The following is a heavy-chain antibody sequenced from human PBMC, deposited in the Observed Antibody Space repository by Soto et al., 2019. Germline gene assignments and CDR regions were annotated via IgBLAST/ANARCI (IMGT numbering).Heavy chain of an antibody. D-gene: IGHD3-22*01. V-gene: IGHV5-10-1*01. CDR1: GYNFISCW. Sequence: PWESLKISCKGSGYNFISCWISWVRQMPGKGLEGMGRIAPSDSYTNYSPSFQGHVTISADKSISTAYLQWSSLKASDTAMYYCARPYSSGEDTDVWGQGTTVNVSS. CDR3: ARPYSSGEDTDV. J-gene: IGHJ6*02. CDR2: IAPSDSYT.